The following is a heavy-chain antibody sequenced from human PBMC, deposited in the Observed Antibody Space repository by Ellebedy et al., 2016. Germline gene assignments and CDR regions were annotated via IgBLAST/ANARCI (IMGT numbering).Heavy chain of an antibody. J-gene: IGHJ2*01. Sequence: GESLKISCAASGFTVSSNYMSWVRQAPGKGLEWVSVIYSGGSTYYADSVKGRFTIPRDNSKNTLYLQMNSLRAEDTAVYYCARGPETTWYFDLWGRGTLVTVSS. V-gene: IGHV3-53*01. D-gene: IGHD1/OR15-1a*01. CDR1: GFTVSSNY. CDR3: ARGPETTWYFDL. CDR2: IYSGGST.